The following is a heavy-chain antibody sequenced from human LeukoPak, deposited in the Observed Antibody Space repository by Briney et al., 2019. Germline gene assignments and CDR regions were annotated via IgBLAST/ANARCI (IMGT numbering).Heavy chain of an antibody. CDR2: IVVGSGNT. CDR3: ARAPAPVKYNIGY. V-gene: IGHV1-58*01. CDR1: GFTFTTSA. Sequence: SVKVSCKASGFTFTTSAVQWVRQARGQRLEWIGRIVVGSGNTDHAQKFQGRLTITRDISTSTAYMELSSLTSDDTAVYYCARAPAPVKYNIGYWGQGTLVTVSS. J-gene: IGHJ4*02. D-gene: IGHD1-1*01.